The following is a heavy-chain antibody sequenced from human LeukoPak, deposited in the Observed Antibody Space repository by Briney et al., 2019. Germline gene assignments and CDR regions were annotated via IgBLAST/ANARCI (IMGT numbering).Heavy chain of an antibody. J-gene: IGHJ5*02. Sequence: SETLSLTCTVSGGSISSSSYYWGWIRQPPGKGLEWIGSIYYSGSTYYNPSLKSRVTISVDTSKNQFSPKLSSVTAADTAVYYCARVYYYGSGSYYTYWFDPWGQGTLVTVSS. D-gene: IGHD3-10*01. CDR2: IYYSGST. CDR3: ARVYYYGSGSYYTYWFDP. CDR1: GGSISSSSYY. V-gene: IGHV4-39*07.